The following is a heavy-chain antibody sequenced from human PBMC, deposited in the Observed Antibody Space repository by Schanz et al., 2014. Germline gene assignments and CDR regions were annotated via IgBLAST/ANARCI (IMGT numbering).Heavy chain of an antibody. CDR2: INPNSGGT. V-gene: IGHV1-2*02. CDR1: GHPFTAYY. Sequence: QVQLVQSGAEVKKPGASVKVSCKASGHPFTAYYMHWVRQAPGQGLEWMGWINPNSGGTNYAQKFQGRVTMTRDTSISTAYMELSRLRSDDTAVYYCARAGQDFEYSSLSPIWYFDLWGRGTLVTVSS. D-gene: IGHD6-6*01. CDR3: ARAGQDFEYSSLSPIWYFDL. J-gene: IGHJ2*01.